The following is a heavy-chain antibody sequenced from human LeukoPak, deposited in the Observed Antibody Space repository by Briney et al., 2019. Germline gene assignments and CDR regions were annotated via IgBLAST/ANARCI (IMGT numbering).Heavy chain of an antibody. V-gene: IGHV1-24*01. CDR3: ATGYTYDYSLY. CDR1: GDSVTGFS. CDR2: FDPEDGAR. Sequence: ASVKVSCKVSGDSVTGFSIHWVRQAPGHGLEWMGGFDPEDGARIFAQKFQGRVTMTEDTSTDTAYMDLSSLRSEDTAVYYCATGYTYDYSLYWGQGTLVTVSS. D-gene: IGHD5-18*01. J-gene: IGHJ4*02.